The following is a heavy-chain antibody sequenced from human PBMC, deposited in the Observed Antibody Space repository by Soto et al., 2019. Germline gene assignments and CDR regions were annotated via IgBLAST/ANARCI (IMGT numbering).Heavy chain of an antibody. D-gene: IGHD3-22*01. CDR3: ARDLNKDYHDPSVFSVF. V-gene: IGHV3-23*01. CDR1: GFTFSTYA. CDR2: ISARGSST. Sequence: GGSLRLSCAASGFTFSTYAMTWVRQAPGKGLEWVSGISARGSSTDYADSVKGRFTISRDNSKNTVYLQMTSLRADDTAVYFCARDLNKDYHDPSVFSVFWGPGTLRTVSS. J-gene: IGHJ4*02.